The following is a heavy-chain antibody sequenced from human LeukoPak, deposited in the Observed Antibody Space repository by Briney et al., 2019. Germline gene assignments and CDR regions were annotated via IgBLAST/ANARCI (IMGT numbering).Heavy chain of an antibody. J-gene: IGHJ4*02. CDR1: GGSISSSSYY. D-gene: IGHD4-17*01. CDR3: ARQRYGDCVDY. V-gene: IGHV4-39*01. Sequence: PSETPSLTCTVSGGSISSSSYYWGWIRQPPGKGLEWIGSIYYSGSTYYNPSLKSRVTISVDTSKNQFSLKLSSVTAADTAVYYCARQRYGDCVDYWGQGTLVTVSS. CDR2: IYYSGST.